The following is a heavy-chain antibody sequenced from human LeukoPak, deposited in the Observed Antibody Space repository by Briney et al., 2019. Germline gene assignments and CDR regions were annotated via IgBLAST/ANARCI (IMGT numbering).Heavy chain of an antibody. CDR2: IKQDGSEK. J-gene: IGHJ4*02. CDR1: GFTYSNYW. CDR3: ARTFGPPPDY. D-gene: IGHD3-10*01. Sequence: GGSLRLSCAASGFTYSNYWMSWVRQAPGKGPEWVANIKQDGSEKYYVDSVKGRFTISRDNAKNSLYLQMNSLRAEDTAVYYCARTFGPPPDYWGQGTLVTVSS. V-gene: IGHV3-7*01.